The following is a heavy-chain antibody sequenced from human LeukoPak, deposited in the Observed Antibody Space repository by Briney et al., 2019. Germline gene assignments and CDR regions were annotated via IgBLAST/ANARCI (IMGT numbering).Heavy chain of an antibody. J-gene: IGHJ4*02. CDR3: AVNWSYNVQFDY. CDR2: INWNGGST. Sequence: GGSLRLSCAASGFTFDDYGMSWVRQAPGKGLELVSGINWNGGSTVYADSVKGRFTISRDNAKDSLYLQMNSLRAEDTALYYCAVNWSYNVQFDYWGQGTLVTVSS. V-gene: IGHV3-20*04. D-gene: IGHD1-7*01. CDR1: GFTFDDYG.